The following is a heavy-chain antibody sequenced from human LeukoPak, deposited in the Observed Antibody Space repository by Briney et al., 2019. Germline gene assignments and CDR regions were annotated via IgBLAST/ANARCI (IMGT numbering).Heavy chain of an antibody. V-gene: IGHV4-30-2*01. Sequence: PSETLSLTCAVSGGSISSGGYSWSWIRQPPGKGLEWIGYIYHSGSTYYNPSLKSRVTISVDRSKNQFSLKLSSVTAADTAVYYCARGAGTTFLYFDYWGQGTLVTVSS. D-gene: IGHD1-1*01. CDR3: ARGAGTTFLYFDY. J-gene: IGHJ4*02. CDR1: GGSISSGGYS. CDR2: IYHSGST.